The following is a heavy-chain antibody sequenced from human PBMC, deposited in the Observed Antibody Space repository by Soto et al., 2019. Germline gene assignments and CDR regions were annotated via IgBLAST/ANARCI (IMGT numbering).Heavy chain of an antibody. D-gene: IGHD3-10*01. CDR1: GGSISRSNW. J-gene: IGHJ4*02. Sequence: VQLQESGPGLVKPSGTLSLTCAVSGGSISRSNWWSWVRQPPGKGLEWIGEIYHSRSTNYNPSLKSRGTISGDKSKNQFSLKLSSVTAEDKAVYYCARVGVLGEFDYWGQGTLVTVSS. CDR2: IYHSRST. V-gene: IGHV4-4*02. CDR3: ARVGVLGEFDY.